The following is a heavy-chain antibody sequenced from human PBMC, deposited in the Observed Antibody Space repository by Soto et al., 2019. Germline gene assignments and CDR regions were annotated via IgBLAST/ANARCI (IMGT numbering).Heavy chain of an antibody. CDR2: ISYDGSNK. J-gene: IGHJ5*02. CDR3: ARDRPVKARSGSLSS. V-gene: IGHV3-30*03. Sequence: QVQLVESGGGVVQPGRSLRLSCAASGFIFSNYGMHWVRQAPGKGLEWVAVISYDGSNKYYTDSVKGRFTISRDNSKNTLYLRMNSLRADDTAVFYCARDRPVKARSGSLSSWGQGTLVTVSS. CDR1: GFIFSNYG. D-gene: IGHD3-10*01.